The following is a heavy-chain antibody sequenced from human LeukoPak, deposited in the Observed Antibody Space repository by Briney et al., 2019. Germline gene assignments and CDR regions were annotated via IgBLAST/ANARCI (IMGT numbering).Heavy chain of an antibody. V-gene: IGHV3-23*01. CDR3: AKGIGTYTSSSYYYGIDV. J-gene: IGHJ6*02. Sequence: GGSLRLSCAASGFTFSSYAMSWVRQAPGKGLEWVSAISGSGTIAYYADSVKGRFTISRDNSKSTLYLQMYSLRAEDTAVYYCAKGIGTYTSSSYYYGIDVWGQGTTVTVSS. CDR1: GFTFSSYA. CDR2: ISGSGTIA. D-gene: IGHD6-6*01.